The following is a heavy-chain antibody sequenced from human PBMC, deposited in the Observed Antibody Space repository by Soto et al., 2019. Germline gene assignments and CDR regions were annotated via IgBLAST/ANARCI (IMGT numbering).Heavy chain of an antibody. D-gene: IGHD2-2*02. CDR1: GDSVSSNSAA. CDR3: ARGMTWDYCSSTSCYTPNGGYYYYGMDV. J-gene: IGHJ6*02. Sequence: SQTPSLTCALSGDSVSSNSAAWNWIRQSPSRGLEWLGRTYYRSKWYNDYAVSVKSRITINPDTSKNQFSLQQNSVTPEDTAVYYCARGMTWDYCSSTSCYTPNGGYYYYGMDVWGQGTTVTVSS. V-gene: IGHV6-1*01. CDR2: TYYRSKWYN.